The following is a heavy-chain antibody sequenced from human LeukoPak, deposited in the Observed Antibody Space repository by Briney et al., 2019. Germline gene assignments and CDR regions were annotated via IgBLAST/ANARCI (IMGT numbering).Heavy chain of an antibody. D-gene: IGHD2-2*02. J-gene: IGHJ3*02. CDR3: ATAYRYCSSTSCYNWSDAFDI. CDR1: GGSISSYY. Sequence: SETLSLTCTVSGGSISSYYWSWIRQPPGKGLEWIGYIYTSGSTNYNPSLKSRVTISVDTSKHQFSLKLSSVTAADTAVYYCATAYRYCSSTSCYNWSDAFDIWGQGTMVTVSS. V-gene: IGHV4-4*09. CDR2: IYTSGST.